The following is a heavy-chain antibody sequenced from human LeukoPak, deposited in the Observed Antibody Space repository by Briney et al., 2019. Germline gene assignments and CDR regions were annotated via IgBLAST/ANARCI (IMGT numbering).Heavy chain of an antibody. CDR2: IYHSGST. Sequence: SETLSLTCTVSGGSISSSSYYWGWIRQPPGKGLEWFGSIYHSGSTYYNPSLKSRVTISVDTPKNQFALKLSSVTAADTAVYYCARTGSDPDPYCGGDCYGGWFDPWGQGTLVTVSS. J-gene: IGHJ5*02. V-gene: IGHV4-39*06. CDR3: ARTGSDPDPYCGGDCYGGWFDP. CDR1: GGSISSSSYY. D-gene: IGHD2-21*01.